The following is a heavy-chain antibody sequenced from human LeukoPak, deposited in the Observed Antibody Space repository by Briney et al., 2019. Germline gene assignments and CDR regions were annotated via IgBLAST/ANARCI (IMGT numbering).Heavy chain of an antibody. V-gene: IGHV4-34*01. J-gene: IGHJ4*02. CDR2: INHSGST. CDR3: ARGRYSYGPDY. Sequence: SETLSLTCAVYGGSFSGYYWSWLRQPPGKGREWIGEINHSGSTNYNPSLKSRVTISVDTSKNQFSLKLSSVTAADTAVYYCARGRYSYGPDYWGQGTLVTVSS. D-gene: IGHD5-18*01. CDR1: GGSFSGYY.